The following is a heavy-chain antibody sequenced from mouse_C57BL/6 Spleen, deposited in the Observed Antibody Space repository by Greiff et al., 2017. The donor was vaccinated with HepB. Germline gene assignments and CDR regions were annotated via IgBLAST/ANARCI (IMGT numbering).Heavy chain of an antibody. Sequence: EVQLQQSGGGLVQPGGSMKLSCVASGFTFSNYWMNWVRQSPEKGLEWVAQIRLKSDNYATHYAESVKGRFTISRDDSKSSVYLQMNNLRAEDTGIYYCTGGYYGSLDYWGQGTTLTVSS. V-gene: IGHV6-3*01. J-gene: IGHJ2*01. CDR1: GFTFSNYW. CDR2: IRLKSDNYAT. CDR3: TGGYYGSLDY. D-gene: IGHD1-1*01.